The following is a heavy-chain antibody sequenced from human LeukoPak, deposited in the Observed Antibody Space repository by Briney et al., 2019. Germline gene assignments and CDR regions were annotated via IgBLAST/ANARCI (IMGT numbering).Heavy chain of an antibody. J-gene: IGHJ3*02. CDR1: GFTFNDYW. CDR3: ARGGATTFGLWGNAFDI. Sequence: PGGSLRLSCAASGFTFNDYWMTWVRQAPGKGLEWVANIKQDGSEKYYVDSVKGRFTISRDNAKNSLYLQMNSLRVEDTAVYYCARGGATTFGLWGNAFDIWGQGTMVTVSS. D-gene: IGHD3-3*01. V-gene: IGHV3-7*01. CDR2: IKQDGSEK.